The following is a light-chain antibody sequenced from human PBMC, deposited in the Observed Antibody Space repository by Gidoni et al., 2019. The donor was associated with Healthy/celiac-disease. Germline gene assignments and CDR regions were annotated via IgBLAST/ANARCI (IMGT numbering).Light chain of an antibody. Sequence: EIVLTQSPATLSLSPGERATLSCRASQSVSSYLAWYQQTPGQAPRLLIYDASNRATGIPARFSGSGSGTDFTLTISSLEPEDFAVYYCQKRSNWSLTFGEGTKVEIK. CDR2: DAS. J-gene: IGKJ4*01. CDR1: QSVSSY. V-gene: IGKV3-11*01. CDR3: QKRSNWSLT.